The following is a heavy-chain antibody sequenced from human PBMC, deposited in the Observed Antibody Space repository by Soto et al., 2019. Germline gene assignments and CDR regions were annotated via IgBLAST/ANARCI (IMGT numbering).Heavy chain of an antibody. CDR2: IYHTGTT. Sequence: SETLSLTCTVSGDSIRSSYWTWIRQAPGRGLEWIGDIYHTGTTNYNPSLKSRVSISVDTSKNQFSLRLRSVTAADTAIYFCAKISAGSTDETMFTVFDHWGQGTLVTVSS. CDR3: AKISAGSTDETMFTVFDH. J-gene: IGHJ4*02. V-gene: IGHV4-59*03. D-gene: IGHD6-13*01. CDR1: GDSIRSSY.